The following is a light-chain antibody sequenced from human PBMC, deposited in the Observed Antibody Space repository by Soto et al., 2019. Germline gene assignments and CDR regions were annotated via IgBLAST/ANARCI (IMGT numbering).Light chain of an antibody. V-gene: IGKV3-20*01. CDR1: QTISNSH. Sequence: EVVLTQSPDTLSLSPGERATLSCRASQTISNSHLAWHQQKPGQAPRLLIFGASNRAAGIPDRFSGSRSGAEFTLTISRLEPEDFAMYFCQHYGSSAPITFGQGTRLEIK. J-gene: IGKJ5*01. CDR2: GAS. CDR3: QHYGSSAPIT.